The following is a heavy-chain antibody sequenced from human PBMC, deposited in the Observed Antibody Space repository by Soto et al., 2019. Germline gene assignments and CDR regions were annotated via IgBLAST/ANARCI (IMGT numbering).Heavy chain of an antibody. V-gene: IGHV3-7*03. CDR3: VRGGHGSGSYLGSY. D-gene: IGHD3-10*01. Sequence: PGGSLRLSCVASGFTFTTYWMSWVSQAPGKGLEWVANIRQDGGAQYYVDSVRGRFTISRDNAKNSVYLQMDSLRAEDTAVYYCVRGGHGSGSYLGSYWGQGILVTVSS. J-gene: IGHJ4*02. CDR1: GFTFTTYW. CDR2: IRQDGGAQ.